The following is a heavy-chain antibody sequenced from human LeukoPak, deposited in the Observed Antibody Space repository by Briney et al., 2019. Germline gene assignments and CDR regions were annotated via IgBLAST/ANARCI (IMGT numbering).Heavy chain of an antibody. CDR3: ARGDRRHYYGSGSSD. V-gene: IGHV1-8*03. Sequence: ASVKVSCKASGYTFTSYGVSWVRQAPGQGLEWMGWMNPNSGNTGYAQKFQGRVTITRNTSISTAYMGLSSLRSEDTAVYYCARGDRRHYYGSGSSDWGQGTLVTVSS. CDR1: GYTFTSYG. J-gene: IGHJ4*02. D-gene: IGHD3-10*01. CDR2: MNPNSGNT.